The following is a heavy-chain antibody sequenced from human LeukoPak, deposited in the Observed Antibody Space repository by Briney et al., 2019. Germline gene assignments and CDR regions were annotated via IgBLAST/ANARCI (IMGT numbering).Heavy chain of an antibody. V-gene: IGHV1-2*02. CDR1: GYTFTSYG. J-gene: IGHJ5*02. CDR3: ARSRIAVVGHNWFDP. Sequence: ASVKVSCKASGYTFTSYGISGVRQAPGQGLEWMGWINPNSGGTNYAQKFQGRVTMTRDTSISTAYMELSRLRSDDTAVYYCARSRIAVVGHNWFDPWGQGTLVTVSS. CDR2: INPNSGGT. D-gene: IGHD6-19*01.